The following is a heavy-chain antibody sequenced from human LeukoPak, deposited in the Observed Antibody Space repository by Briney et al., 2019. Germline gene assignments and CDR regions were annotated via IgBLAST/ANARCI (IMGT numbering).Heavy chain of an antibody. CDR1: GFTFSNYW. CDR3: AKDYNSNNRDPILFDY. J-gene: IGHJ4*02. CDR2: INSDGSST. D-gene: IGHD2/OR15-2a*01. V-gene: IGHV3-74*01. Sequence: GGSLRLSCAASGFTFSNYWIHWVRQAPGKGLVWVSRINSDGSSTTYADSVKGRFTISRDNSKNTVYLQMSSLRAEDTAVYYCAKDYNSNNRDPILFDYWGQGTLVTVSS.